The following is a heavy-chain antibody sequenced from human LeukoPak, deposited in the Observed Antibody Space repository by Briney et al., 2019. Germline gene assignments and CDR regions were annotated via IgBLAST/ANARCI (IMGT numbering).Heavy chain of an antibody. CDR2: ISGSSSYI. D-gene: IGHD6-6*01. J-gene: IGHJ5*01. CDR1: GFTVSTSA. V-gene: IGHV3-21*01. CDR3: ARGSSNVAARNNWFGS. Sequence: PGGSLRLSCAAAGFTVSTSAMSWVRQAPGKGLEWVSSISGSSSYIYYTDSLKGRFTISRDNAKNSLYLQMNSLRAEDTAVYYCARGSSNVAARNNWFGSWGQGTLVIVSS.